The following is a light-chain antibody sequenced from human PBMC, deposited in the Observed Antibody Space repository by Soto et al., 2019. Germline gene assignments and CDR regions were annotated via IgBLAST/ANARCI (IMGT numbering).Light chain of an antibody. CDR3: QQYGSSRYT. CDR1: ENVGSDY. V-gene: IGKV3-20*01. Sequence: EVVLTQSPGTLSFSPGERATLSCRASENVGSDYLAWYQQKPGQAPGVLIYGASSRATGIPDRFTGSGSGTDFTLTISRLEPEDFAVYFCQQYGSSRYTFGQGTK. CDR2: GAS. J-gene: IGKJ2*01.